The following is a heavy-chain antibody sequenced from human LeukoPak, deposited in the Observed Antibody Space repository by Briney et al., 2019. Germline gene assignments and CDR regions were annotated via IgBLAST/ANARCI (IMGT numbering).Heavy chain of an antibody. Sequence: PGGSLRFSCTVSGFTVSSNSMSWVRQAPGKGLEWVSFIYSAGNTHYSDSVKGRFTISIDNSKNTLYLQMNSLRAEDTAVYYCARSWYSLYMDVWGKGTTVTVSS. V-gene: IGHV3-53*01. D-gene: IGHD2-15*01. CDR3: ARSWYSLYMDV. CDR2: IYSAGNT. J-gene: IGHJ6*03. CDR1: GFTVSSNS.